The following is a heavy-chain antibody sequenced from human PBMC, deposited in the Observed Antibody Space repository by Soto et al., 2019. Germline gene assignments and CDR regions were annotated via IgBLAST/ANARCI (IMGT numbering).Heavy chain of an antibody. J-gene: IGHJ6*02. CDR1: GYSFTSYW. CDR3: ARSGYSYGCFGYYYGMDV. Sequence: PGESLKISCKGSGYSFTSYWIGWVRQMPGKGLEWMGIIYPGDSDTRYSPSFQGQVTISADKSISTAYLQWSSLKASDTAMYYCARSGYSYGCFGYYYGMDVWGQGTTVTVSS. D-gene: IGHD5-18*01. CDR2: IYPGDSDT. V-gene: IGHV5-51*01.